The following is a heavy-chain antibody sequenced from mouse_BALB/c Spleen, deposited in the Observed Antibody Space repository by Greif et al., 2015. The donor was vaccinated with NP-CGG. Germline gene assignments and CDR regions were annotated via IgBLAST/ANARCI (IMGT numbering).Heavy chain of an antibody. Sequence: EVHLVESGGGLVKPGGSLKLSCAASGFTFSDYYMYWVRQTPEKRLEWVATIGDGGSYTYYPDSVKGRFTISRDNAKNNLYLQMSSLKSEDTAMYYCARDGVTGTGFDYWGQGTTLTVSS. CDR3: ARDGVTGTGFDY. CDR1: GFTFSDYY. J-gene: IGHJ2*01. D-gene: IGHD4-1*01. V-gene: IGHV5-4*02. CDR2: IGDGGSYT.